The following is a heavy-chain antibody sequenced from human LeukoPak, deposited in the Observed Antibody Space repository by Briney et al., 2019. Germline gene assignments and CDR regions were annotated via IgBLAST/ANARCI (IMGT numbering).Heavy chain of an antibody. J-gene: IGHJ6*02. CDR2: INPRGGST. V-gene: IGHV1-46*01. CDR3: ARDISLFSTSNYGMDV. CDR1: GYTFTSHY. D-gene: IGHD2-2*01. Sequence: ASVKVSCKASGYTFTSHYMHWVRQAPGQGLEWMGIINPRGGSTSYAQKFQGRVTMTRDTSTSTVYMELSSLRSEGTAVYYCARDISLFSTSNYGMDVWGQGTTVTVSS.